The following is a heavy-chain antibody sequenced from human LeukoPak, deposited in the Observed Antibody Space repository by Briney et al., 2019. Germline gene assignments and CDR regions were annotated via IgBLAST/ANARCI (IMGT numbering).Heavy chain of an antibody. V-gene: IGHV1-69*13. CDR2: IIPIFGTA. CDR1: GGTFSSYA. Sequence: GASVKVSCKASGGTFSSYAISRVRQAPGQGLEWMGGIIPIFGTANYAQKFQGRVTITADESTSTAYMELSSLRSEDTAVYYCARDDTAMWGRVLSYYGMDVWGQGTTVTVSS. CDR3: ARDDTAMWGRVLSYYGMDV. D-gene: IGHD5-18*01. J-gene: IGHJ6*02.